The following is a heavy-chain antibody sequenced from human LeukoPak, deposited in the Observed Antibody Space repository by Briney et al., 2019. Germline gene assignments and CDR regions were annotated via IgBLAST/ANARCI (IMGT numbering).Heavy chain of an antibody. CDR3: AKDGELWFEEGTWFDP. D-gene: IGHD3-10*01. Sequence: GGSLRLSCAASGFTFSSYAMSWVRQAPGKGLEWVSAISGSGGSTYYADSVKGRFTISRDNSKNTMYLQMNSLRAEDTAVYYCAKDGELWFEEGTWFDPWGQGTLVTVSS. CDR2: ISGSGGST. J-gene: IGHJ5*02. V-gene: IGHV3-23*01. CDR1: GFTFSSYA.